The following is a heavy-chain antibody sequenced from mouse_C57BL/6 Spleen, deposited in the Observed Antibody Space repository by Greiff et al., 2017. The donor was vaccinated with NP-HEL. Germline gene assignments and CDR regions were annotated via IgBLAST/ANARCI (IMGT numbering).Heavy chain of an antibody. CDR2: ISNQAHGYTT. D-gene: IGHD2-14*01. V-gene: IGHV7-3*01. CDR3: ARDKGGTHYYAMDY. Sequence: EVQGVASGGGLVQPGGSLSLSCAASGFTFTDYYMSWVRQPPGKALEWLGFISNQAHGYTTEYRASVTGRFTISRDNSQSILYLQMNALRAEDSATYYCARDKGGTHYYAMDYWGQGTSVTVSS. J-gene: IGHJ4*01. CDR1: GFTFTDYY.